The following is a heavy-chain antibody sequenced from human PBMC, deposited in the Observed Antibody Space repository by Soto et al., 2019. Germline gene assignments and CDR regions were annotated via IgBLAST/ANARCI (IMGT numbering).Heavy chain of an antibody. D-gene: IGHD6-13*01. Sequence: SETLSLTCAVYGGSFSCYYWSWIRQPPGKGLEWIGEINHSGSTNYNPSLKSRVTISVDTSKNQFSLKLSSVTAADTAVYYCARGPQGSSWYYFDYWGQGTLVTVSS. CDR1: GGSFSCYY. V-gene: IGHV4-34*01. CDR2: INHSGST. CDR3: ARGPQGSSWYYFDY. J-gene: IGHJ4*02.